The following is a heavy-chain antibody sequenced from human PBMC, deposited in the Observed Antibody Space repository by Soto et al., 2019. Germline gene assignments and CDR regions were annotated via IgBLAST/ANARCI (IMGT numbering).Heavy chain of an antibody. D-gene: IGHD2-2*01. CDR1: GFTFSSYS. J-gene: IGHJ3*02. V-gene: IGHV3-21*01. CDR2: ISSSSSYI. CDR3: ARRTRRDIVVVPAAKESDAFDI. Sequence: GGSLRLSCAASGFTFSSYSMNWVRQAPGKGLEWVSSISSSSSYIYYADSVKGRFTISRDNAKNSLYLQMNSLRAEDTAVYYCARRTRRDIVVVPAAKESDAFDIWGQGTMVTVSS.